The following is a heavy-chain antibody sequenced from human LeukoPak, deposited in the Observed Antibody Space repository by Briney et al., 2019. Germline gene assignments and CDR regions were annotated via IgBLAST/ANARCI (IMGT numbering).Heavy chain of an antibody. CDR1: GYTFTSYD. CDR2: MNPNSGNT. V-gene: IGHV1-8*01. J-gene: IGHJ4*02. CDR3: ARARSIAAAGTLGY. Sequence: ASVKVSCKAFGYTFTSYDINWVRQATGQGLEWMGWMNPNSGNTGYAQKFQGRVTMTRNTSISTAYMELSSLRSEDTAVYYCARARSIAAAGTLGYWGQGTLVTVSS. D-gene: IGHD6-13*01.